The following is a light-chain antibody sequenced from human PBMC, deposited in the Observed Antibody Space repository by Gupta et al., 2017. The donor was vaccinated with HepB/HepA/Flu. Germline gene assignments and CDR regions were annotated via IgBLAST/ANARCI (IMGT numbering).Light chain of an antibody. CDR3: CSYAGSNTFEVV. J-gene: IGLJ2*01. CDR2: EVS. V-gene: IGLV2-23*02. Sequence: QSALPQPAFVSGSPGQSITISCTGTSSDVGSYNLVSWYQQHPGKAPKFMIYEVSKRPSGVSSRFSGSKSGNTASLTISGLQAEDEADYYCCSYAGSNTFEVVFGGGTKLTVL. CDR1: SSDVGSYNL.